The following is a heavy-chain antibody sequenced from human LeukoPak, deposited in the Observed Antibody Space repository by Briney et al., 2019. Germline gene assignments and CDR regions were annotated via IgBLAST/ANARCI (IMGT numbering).Heavy chain of an antibody. CDR1: GYTFTSYD. Sequence: ASVKVSCKASGYTFTSYDINWVRQATGQGLEWMGWMNPNSGNTGYAQKFQGRVTMTRNTSISTAYMELSSLRSDDTAFYHCARVKGEGAHFDYWGQGTLVTVSS. CDR2: MNPNSGNT. V-gene: IGHV1-8*01. CDR3: ARVKGEGAHFDY. D-gene: IGHD1-26*01. J-gene: IGHJ4*02.